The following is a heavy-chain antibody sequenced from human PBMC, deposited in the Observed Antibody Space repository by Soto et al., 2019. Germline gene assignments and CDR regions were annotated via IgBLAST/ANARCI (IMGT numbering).Heavy chain of an antibody. Sequence: ASVKVSCKASGGTFSSYAISWVRQAPGQGLEWMGGIIPIFGTANYAQKFQGRVTITADESTSTAYMELSSLRSEDTAVYYCAGGHTRGYYDSSGRGSRPHDYWGQGTLVTVSS. J-gene: IGHJ4*02. CDR1: GGTFSSYA. D-gene: IGHD3-22*01. CDR3: AGGHTRGYYDSSGRGSRPHDY. V-gene: IGHV1-69*13. CDR2: IIPIFGTA.